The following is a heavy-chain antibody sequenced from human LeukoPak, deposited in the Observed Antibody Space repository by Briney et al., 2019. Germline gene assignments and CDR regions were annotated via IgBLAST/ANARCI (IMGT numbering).Heavy chain of an antibody. CDR1: GFTFSNYA. J-gene: IGHJ3*02. CDR2: ISGSGGST. CDR3: ALNGREVPSGAFDI. Sequence: GGSLRLSCAASGFTFSNYAMSWVRQAPGKGLEWVSAISGSGGSTYYADSVKGRFTISRDNSKNTLYLQMNSLRAEDTAVYYCALNGREVPSGAFDIWGQGTMVTVSS. V-gene: IGHV3-23*01. D-gene: IGHD3-16*02.